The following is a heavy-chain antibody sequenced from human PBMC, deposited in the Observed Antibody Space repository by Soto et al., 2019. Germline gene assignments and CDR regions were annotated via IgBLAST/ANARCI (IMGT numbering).Heavy chain of an antibody. CDR2: ISAYNGNT. V-gene: IGHV1-18*01. CDR1: GYTFTSYG. D-gene: IGHD2-2*01. J-gene: IGHJ4*02. CDR3: AREALLGYCSSTSCYARPDY. Sequence: ASVKPSCKASGYTFTSYGISCVRQAPKQGLEWMGWISAYNGNTNYAQKLQGRVTMTTDTSTSTAYMELRSLRSDDTAVYYCAREALLGYCSSTSCYARPDYWGQGTLVTVS.